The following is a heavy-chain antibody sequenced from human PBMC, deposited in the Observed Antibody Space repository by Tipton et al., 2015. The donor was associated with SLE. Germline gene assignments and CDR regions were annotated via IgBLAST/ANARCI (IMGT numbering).Heavy chain of an antibody. J-gene: IGHJ6*02. CDR2: ISTYNGNT. CDR3: AREVYSGSYYYYYGMDV. D-gene: IGHD3-10*01. Sequence: QSGPEVKKPGASVKVSCKASGYTFTSYDISWVRQAPGQGLEWMGWISTYNGNTHYAQNLQGRVTMTTYTSTSTAYMELRSLRSDDTAVYYCAREVYSGSYYYYYGMDVWGQGTTVTISS. V-gene: IGHV1-18*01. CDR1: GYTFTSYD.